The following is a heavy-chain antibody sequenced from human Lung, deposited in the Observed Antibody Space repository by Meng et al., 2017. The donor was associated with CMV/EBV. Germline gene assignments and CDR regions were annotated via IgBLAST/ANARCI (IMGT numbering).Heavy chain of an antibody. Sequence: SEPXSLXFPVLGGSISSSSYYWGWIRQPPGKGLEWIGSIYYSGSTYYNPSLKSRVTISVDTSKNQFSLKLSSVTAADTAVYYCAGLCIVVVPAAICPMDVWXQGTXVTVSS. CDR1: GGSISSSSYY. CDR3: AGLCIVVVPAAICPMDV. V-gene: IGHV4-39*01. CDR2: IYYSGST. J-gene: IGHJ6*02. D-gene: IGHD2-2*01.